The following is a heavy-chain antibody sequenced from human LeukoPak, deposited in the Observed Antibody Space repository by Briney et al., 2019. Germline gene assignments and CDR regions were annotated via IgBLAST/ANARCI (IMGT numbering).Heavy chain of an antibody. D-gene: IGHD5-12*01. J-gene: IGHJ4*02. CDR2: IRSKAYGGTT. CDR1: GFTFGDYA. CDR3: TRRDIVATIDYFDY. Sequence: GGSLRLSCTASGFTFGDYAMSWVRQAPGKGLEGVGFIRSKAYGGTTEYAASVKGRFTISRDDSKSIAYLQMDSLKTEDTAVYYCTRRDIVATIDYFDYWGQGTLVTVSS. V-gene: IGHV3-49*04.